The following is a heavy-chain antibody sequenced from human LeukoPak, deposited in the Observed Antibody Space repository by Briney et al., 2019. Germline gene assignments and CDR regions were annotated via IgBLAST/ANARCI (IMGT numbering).Heavy chain of an antibody. Sequence: GASVKVSCKASGYTFTSYGISWVRQAPGQGLEWMGWISAYNGNTNYAQKLQGRVTMTTDTSTSTAYMELRSLRSDDTAVYYCARDRRSYCSGAGCYSGTDYWGQGTLVTVSS. D-gene: IGHD2-15*01. V-gene: IGHV1-18*01. CDR1: GYTFTSYG. CDR3: ARDRRSYCSGAGCYSGTDY. J-gene: IGHJ4*02. CDR2: ISAYNGNT.